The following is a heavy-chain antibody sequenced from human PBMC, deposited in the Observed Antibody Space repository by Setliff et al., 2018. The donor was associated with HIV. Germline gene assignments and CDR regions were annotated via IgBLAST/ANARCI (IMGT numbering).Heavy chain of an antibody. J-gene: IGHJ6*03. V-gene: IGHV4-39*01. D-gene: IGHD3-10*01. CDR1: GGSISTSRYY. Sequence: SETLSLTCTVSGGSISTSRYYWGWIRQPPGKGLEWIGSINYRGNTYYNPSLKSHAAISVDTSKNQISLKLSSVTAADTAVYYCASLDGSESPYIYYYYMDVWGEGTAVTVSS. CDR2: INYRGNT. CDR3: ASLDGSESPYIYYYYMDV.